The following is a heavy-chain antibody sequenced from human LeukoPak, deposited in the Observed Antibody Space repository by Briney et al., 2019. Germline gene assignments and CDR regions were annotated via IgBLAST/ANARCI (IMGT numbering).Heavy chain of an antibody. D-gene: IGHD3-10*01. J-gene: IGHJ3*02. CDR2: ISSSSSYI. CDR3: ARGSGDGSGSSHI. Sequence: PGGSLRLSCAASGFTFSSYSMNWVRQAPGKGLEWVSSISSSSSYIYYADSVKGRFTISRDNAKNSLYLQMNSLRAEDTAVYYCARGSGDGSGSSHIWGQGTMVTVSS. CDR1: GFTFSSYS. V-gene: IGHV3-21*01.